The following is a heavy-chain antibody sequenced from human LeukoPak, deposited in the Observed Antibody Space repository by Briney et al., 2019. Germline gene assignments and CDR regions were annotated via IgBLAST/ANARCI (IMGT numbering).Heavy chain of an antibody. CDR1: GFTFSSYA. J-gene: IGHJ4*02. D-gene: IGHD6-13*01. CDR3: AKVPGYSSSWPFDY. V-gene: IGHV3-23*01. CDR2: ISGSGGST. Sequence: GGSLRLSCAASGFTFSSYAMSWVRQAPGKGLEWGSAISGSGGSTYYADSVKGRFTISRDNSKNTLYLQMNSLRAEDTAVYYCAKVPGYSSSWPFDYWGQGTLVTVSS.